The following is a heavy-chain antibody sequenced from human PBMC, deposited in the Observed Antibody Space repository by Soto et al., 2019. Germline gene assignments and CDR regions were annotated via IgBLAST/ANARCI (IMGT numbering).Heavy chain of an antibody. Sequence: GASVKVSCKASGYAFTTYPIHWVRQAPGQGLEWMGWINTGNGGTISSQRFQGRVTTSRDTSASTAYMELSSLRSEDTAVYYCTRDNHGIGDFWGQGTLVTVSS. CDR1: GYAFTTYP. CDR3: TRDNHGIGDF. CDR2: INTGNGGT. D-gene: IGHD1-20*01. J-gene: IGHJ4*02. V-gene: IGHV1-3*04.